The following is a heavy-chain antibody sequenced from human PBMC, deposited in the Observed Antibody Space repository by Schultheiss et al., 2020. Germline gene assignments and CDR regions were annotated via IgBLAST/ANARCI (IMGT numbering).Heavy chain of an antibody. V-gene: IGHV3-64D*09. CDR2: ITSGGGDT. CDR3: VTTLTAGNYFDY. Sequence: GESLKISCSASGFTFIAMFWVRQAPGEALQYVSAITSGGGDTFYADLVKGRFTISRDTSKNTVYLHMRNLRPEDTAIYYCVTTLTAGNYFDYWGQGTLVTVSS. J-gene: IGHJ4*02. D-gene: IGHD6-19*01. CDR1: GFTFIA.